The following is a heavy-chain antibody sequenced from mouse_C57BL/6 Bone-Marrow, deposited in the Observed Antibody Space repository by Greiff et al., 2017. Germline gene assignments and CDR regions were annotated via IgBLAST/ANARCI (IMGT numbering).Heavy chain of an antibody. CDR3: ARLYYYGSSYGSFFDY. Sequence: EVKLMESGGDLVKPGGSLKLSCAASGFTFSSYGMSWVRQTPDKRLEWVATISSGGSYTYYPDSVKGRFTISRDNAKNTLYLQMSSLKSEDTAMYYCARLYYYGSSYGSFFDYWGQGTTLTVSS. CDR1: GFTFSSYG. V-gene: IGHV5-6*01. CDR2: ISSGGSYT. D-gene: IGHD1-1*01. J-gene: IGHJ2*01.